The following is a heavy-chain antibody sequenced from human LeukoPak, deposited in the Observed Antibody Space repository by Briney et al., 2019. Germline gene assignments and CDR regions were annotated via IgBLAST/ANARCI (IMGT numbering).Heavy chain of an antibody. J-gene: IGHJ6*03. V-gene: IGHV4-4*07. CDR3: ARDLLAAASLTNYYYMDV. D-gene: IGHD6-13*01. CDR1: GGSISSYY. Sequence: SETLSLTCTVSGGSISSYYWSWIRQPAGKGLEWIGRIYTSGSTNYNPSLKSRVTMSVDTSKNQFSLKLSSVTAADTAVYYCARDLLAAASLTNYYYMDVWGKEHTVTVSS. CDR2: IYTSGST.